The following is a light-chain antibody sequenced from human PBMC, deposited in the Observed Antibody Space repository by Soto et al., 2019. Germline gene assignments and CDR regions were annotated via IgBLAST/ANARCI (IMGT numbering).Light chain of an antibody. CDR2: DAS. Sequence: VLTQSPATLSLSPGERATLSCRASQTVSTYLAWYQQQPGQAPRLLISDASARAPGIPARFSGSGSGTDFTLTISSLEPEEFAVYYCQQRHNWPLTFGGGTKVEIK. V-gene: IGKV3-11*01. CDR1: QTVSTY. CDR3: QQRHNWPLT. J-gene: IGKJ4*01.